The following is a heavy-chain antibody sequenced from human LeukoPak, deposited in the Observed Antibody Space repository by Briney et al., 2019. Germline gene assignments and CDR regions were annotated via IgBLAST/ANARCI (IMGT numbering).Heavy chain of an antibody. D-gene: IGHD4-17*01. CDR2: IYPGDSDT. Sequence: GESLKISCKGSGYSFTSYWIGWVRQMPGKGLEWMGIIYPGDSDTRYSPSFQGQVTISADKSISTAYLQWSSLKASDTAMYYCARHRRATVNHYYYGMDVWGQGTMVTVSS. CDR3: ARHRRATVNHYYYGMDV. CDR1: GYSFTSYW. V-gene: IGHV5-51*01. J-gene: IGHJ6*02.